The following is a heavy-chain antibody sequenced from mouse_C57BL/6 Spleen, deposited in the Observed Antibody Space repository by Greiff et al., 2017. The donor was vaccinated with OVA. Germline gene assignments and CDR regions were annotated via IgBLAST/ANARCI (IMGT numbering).Heavy chain of an antibody. CDR2: ISAGGSYT. CDR3: ARALRYYYAMDY. J-gene: IGHJ4*01. V-gene: IGHV5-4*03. Sequence: EVMLVESGGGLVKPGGSLKLSCAASGFTFSSYAMSWVRQTPEKRLEWVATISAGGSYTYYPDNVKGRFTISRDNAKNNLYLQMSHLKSEDTAMYYCARALRYYYAMDYWGQGTSVTVSS. CDR1: GFTFSSYA. D-gene: IGHD1-1*01.